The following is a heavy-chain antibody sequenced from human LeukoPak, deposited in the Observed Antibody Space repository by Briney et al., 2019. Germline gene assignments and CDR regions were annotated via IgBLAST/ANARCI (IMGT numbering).Heavy chain of an antibody. Sequence: RPGGSLTLSCAASGFTFHNAWMSWVRQAPGNGLEWVGHIKSNTDGGTTDYAAPVKGRFTISRDDSKNTLYLQMNSLEIEDTAVYYCTTGTWIQLWLADFWGQGTLVTVSS. CDR1: GFTFHNAW. CDR2: IKSNTDGGTT. J-gene: IGHJ4*02. CDR3: TTGTWIQLWLADF. D-gene: IGHD5-18*01. V-gene: IGHV3-15*01.